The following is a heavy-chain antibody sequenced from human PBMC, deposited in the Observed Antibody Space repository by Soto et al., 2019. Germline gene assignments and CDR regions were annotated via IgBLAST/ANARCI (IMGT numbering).Heavy chain of an antibody. Sequence: GESLKISCKGSGYSFTSYWIGWVRQMPGKGLEWMGIIYPGDSDTRYSLSFQGQVTISADKSISTAYLQWSSLKASDTAMYYCATHYYDSSGYYYYYGMDVWGQGTTVTVS. CDR2: IYPGDSDT. J-gene: IGHJ6*02. V-gene: IGHV5-51*01. D-gene: IGHD3-22*01. CDR1: GYSFTSYW. CDR3: ATHYYDSSGYYYYYGMDV.